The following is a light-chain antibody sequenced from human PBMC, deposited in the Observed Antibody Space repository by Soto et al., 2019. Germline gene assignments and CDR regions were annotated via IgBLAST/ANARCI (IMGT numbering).Light chain of an antibody. V-gene: IGKV2-30*01. CDR3: VQVIHWPFT. CDR1: QSLVSSDGHTY. J-gene: IGKJ2*01. CDR2: TVS. Sequence: DVVMTQSPLSLPVTLGQPASISCRSSQSLVSSDGHTYLIWLQQRPGQSPRRLIYTVSNRDSGVPDRFSGSGSGTDLTLRISRGEAEDAGVCYCVQVIHWPFTFGQGTRLEIK.